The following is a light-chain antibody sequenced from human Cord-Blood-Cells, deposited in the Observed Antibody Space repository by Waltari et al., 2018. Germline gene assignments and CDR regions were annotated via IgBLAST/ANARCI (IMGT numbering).Light chain of an antibody. J-gene: IGKJ2*01. CDR3: QQYNSYPMYT. CDR1: QSISSW. Sequence: DIQMTQSPSTLSASVGDRVTITCRASQSISSWLAWYQQKPGKAPKLLIYDASSLESGVPSRFSGSGSGTEFTLPISSLQHDDFATYYCQQYNSYPMYTFGQGTKLEIK. CDR2: DAS. V-gene: IGKV1-5*01.